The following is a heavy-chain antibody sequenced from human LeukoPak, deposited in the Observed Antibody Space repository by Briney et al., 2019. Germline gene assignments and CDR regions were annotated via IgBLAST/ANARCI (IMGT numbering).Heavy chain of an antibody. CDR3: ARESSGYDAFDI. D-gene: IGHD3-22*01. CDR2: ICYDGINK. J-gene: IGHJ3*02. Sequence: VAFICYDGINKSHTASVKGRFTISRDNSKNTLYLQMNSLRAEDTAVYYCARESSGYDAFDIWGQGTMVTVSS. V-gene: IGHV3-33*01.